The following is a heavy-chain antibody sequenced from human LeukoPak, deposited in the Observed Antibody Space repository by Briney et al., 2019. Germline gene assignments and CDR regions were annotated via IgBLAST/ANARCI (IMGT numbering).Heavy chain of an antibody. CDR3: ARGGGAVAGPEGY. Sequence: GASVKVSCKTSGYTFTGYYMHWVRQAPGQGLEWMGWINPNSGGTKYAQKFQDWVTMTRDTSISTAYMELSRLRSDDTAVYYCARGGGAVAGPEGYWGQGTLVTVSS. CDR2: INPNSGGT. CDR1: GYTFTGYY. V-gene: IGHV1-2*04. J-gene: IGHJ4*02. D-gene: IGHD6-19*01.